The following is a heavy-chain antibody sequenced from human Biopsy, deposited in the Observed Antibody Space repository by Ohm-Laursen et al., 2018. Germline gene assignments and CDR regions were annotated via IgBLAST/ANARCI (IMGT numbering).Heavy chain of an antibody. V-gene: IGHV4-61*01. CDR3: ARGRRTSGWPYFDN. CDR1: GDSLTSGPEN. D-gene: IGHD6-19*01. J-gene: IGHJ4*02. Sequence: SETLSLTCTVSGDSLTSGPENWSWIRQSPGQGLEYIGFIYSGGNTNYSPSLKNRVTMSVDTSKNQFYQKLYSVTAADTAVYYCARGRRTSGWPYFDNWGQGALVIVSP. CDR2: IYSGGNT.